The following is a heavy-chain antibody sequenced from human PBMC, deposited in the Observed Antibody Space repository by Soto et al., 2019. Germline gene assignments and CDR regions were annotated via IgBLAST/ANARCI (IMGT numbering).Heavy chain of an antibody. CDR1: GLPFSSCS. J-gene: IGHJ4*02. Sequence: EVQLVESGGGLVKPGGSLRLSCAASGLPFSSCSMNWVRQAPGKGLEWVSFISSTSSYIYYAYSVKGRFTISRDNAKNSLYLKMNSLRAEDTAVYYCARDPDYYYNSGYYSIDYWGQGTIVTVSS. D-gene: IGHD3-22*01. CDR2: ISSTSSYI. V-gene: IGHV3-21*01. CDR3: ARDPDYYYNSGYYSIDY.